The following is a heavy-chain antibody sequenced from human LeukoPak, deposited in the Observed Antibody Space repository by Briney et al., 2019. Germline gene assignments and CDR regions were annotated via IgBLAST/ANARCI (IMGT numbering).Heavy chain of an antibody. CDR1: GFTFSSYG. CDR2: ISYDGSNK. D-gene: IGHD3-22*01. CDR3: AKGPVAMIVVGIYFDY. V-gene: IGHV3-30*18. Sequence: PGRSLRLSCAASGFTFSSYGMHWVRQAPGKGLEWVAVISYDGSNKYYADSVKGRFTISRDNSKNTLYLQMNSLRAEDTAVYYCAKGPVAMIVVGIYFDYWGQGTLVTVSS. J-gene: IGHJ4*02.